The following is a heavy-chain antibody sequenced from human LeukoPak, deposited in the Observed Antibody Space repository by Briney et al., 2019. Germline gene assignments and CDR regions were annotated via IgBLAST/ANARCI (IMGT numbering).Heavy chain of an antibody. CDR3: APGYCTTEYCIDYLEF. D-gene: IGHD2-8*01. CDR1: GFVFRTSS. CDR2: ISSSGRTI. J-gene: IGHJ4*02. V-gene: IGHV3-48*04. Sequence: GGSLRLSCSTSGFVFRTSSMYWVRQAPGQGLEWVSYISSSGRTIYYADSVKGRFTVSRDNAENSLYLEMNNLRADDTAVYYCAPGYCTTEYCIDYLEFWGQGTLVTVSS.